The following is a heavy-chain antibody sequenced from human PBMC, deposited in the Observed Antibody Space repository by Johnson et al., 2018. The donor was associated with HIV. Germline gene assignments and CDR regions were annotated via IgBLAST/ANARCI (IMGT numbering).Heavy chain of an antibody. D-gene: IGHD3-22*01. CDR2: IGGSGGST. J-gene: IGHJ3*02. Sequence: VQLVESGGGLVQPGGSLRLSCAASGFTFSNSAMSWVRQAPGKGLAWVSGIGGSGGSTHYADSVKGRFTISRDYSKNTLSLEMNSLSAEDTAVYYCAKVGYYYESSGYYYGAFDIWGQGTMVTVSS. V-gene: IGHV3-23*04. CDR3: AKVGYYYESSGYYYGAFDI. CDR1: GFTFSNSA.